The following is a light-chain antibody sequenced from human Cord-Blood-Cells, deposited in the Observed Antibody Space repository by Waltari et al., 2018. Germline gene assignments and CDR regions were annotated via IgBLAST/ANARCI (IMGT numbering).Light chain of an antibody. CDR2: GAS. V-gene: IGKV3-20*01. Sequence: CRASQSVSSSYLAWYQQKPGQAPRLLIYGASSRATGIPDRFSGSGSGTDFALTISRLEPEDFAVYYCQQYGSSPRTFGQGTKVEIK. CDR3: QQYGSSPRT. CDR1: QSVSSSY. J-gene: IGKJ1*01.